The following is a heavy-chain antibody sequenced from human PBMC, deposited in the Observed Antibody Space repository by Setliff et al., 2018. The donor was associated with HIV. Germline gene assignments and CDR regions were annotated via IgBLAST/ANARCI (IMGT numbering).Heavy chain of an antibody. CDR2: ISAYNGNT. Sequence: ASVKVSCKASGYSFTTYAISWVRQAPGQGLEWMGWISAYNGNTLYAQKFQGRVTMTTDTSTSTAYMDLRSLRSDDTAVYYCARADPFVTERSHDFGGNSGGWFDPWGQGTLVTVSS. CDR1: GYSFTTYA. D-gene: IGHD4-17*01. CDR3: ARADPFVTERSHDFGGNSGGWFDP. V-gene: IGHV1-18*01. J-gene: IGHJ5*02.